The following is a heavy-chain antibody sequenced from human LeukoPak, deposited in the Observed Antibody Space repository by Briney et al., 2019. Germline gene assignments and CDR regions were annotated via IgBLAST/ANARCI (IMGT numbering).Heavy chain of an antibody. V-gene: IGHV4-34*01. CDR2: INHSGST. CDR1: GGSFSGYY. CDR3: ARASSGPYYYGSGSYSNWFDP. D-gene: IGHD3-10*01. Sequence: SETLSLTCAVYGGSFSGYYWSWIRQPPGKGLEWIGEINHSGSTNYNPSLKSRVTISVDTSKNQFSLKLSSVTAADTAVYYCARASSGPYYYGSGSYSNWFDPWGQGTLVTVSS. J-gene: IGHJ5*02.